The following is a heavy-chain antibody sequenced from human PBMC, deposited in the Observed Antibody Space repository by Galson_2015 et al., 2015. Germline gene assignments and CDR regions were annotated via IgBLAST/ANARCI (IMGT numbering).Heavy chain of an antibody. CDR2: TYYRSRWYN. Sequence: WAISGDSVSSNSVTWNWIRQSPSRGLEWLGRTYYRSRWYNESAESVKSRITINSDTSKNQFSLQLNSVTPEDTAVYYCVRDGSWRFDYWGQGTLVTVSS. CDR3: VRDGSWRFDY. D-gene: IGHD3-3*01. V-gene: IGHV6-1*01. CDR1: GDSVSSNSVT. J-gene: IGHJ4*02.